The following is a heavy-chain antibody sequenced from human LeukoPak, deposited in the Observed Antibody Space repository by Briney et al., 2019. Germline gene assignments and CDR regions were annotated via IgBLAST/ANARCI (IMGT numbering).Heavy chain of an antibody. Sequence: SETLSLTCTVSGGSISSYYWSWIRQPPGKGLEWIAYIYYSGSTNYNPSLKSRVTISVDTSKNQFSLKLSSVTAADTAVYYCARVVVVAATGRDYYYYGRDVWGQGTTVTVSS. V-gene: IGHV4-59*01. CDR1: GGSISSYY. D-gene: IGHD2-15*01. CDR3: ARVVVVAATGRDYYYYGRDV. J-gene: IGHJ6*02. CDR2: IYYSGST.